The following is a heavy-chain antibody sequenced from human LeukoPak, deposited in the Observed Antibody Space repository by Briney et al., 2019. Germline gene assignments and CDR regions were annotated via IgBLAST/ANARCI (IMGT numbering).Heavy chain of an antibody. CDR3: VRDPWIQHHNDAFDI. D-gene: IGHD5-18*01. V-gene: IGHV3-30-3*01. Sequence: PGRSLRLSCAASGFTFSSYAMHWVRQAPGKGLEWVAVISYDGSNKYYADSVKGRFTISRDNSKNTLYLQMNSMRAEDTAVYYCVRDPWIQHHNDAFDIWGQGTMVTVSS. J-gene: IGHJ3*02. CDR2: ISYDGSNK. CDR1: GFTFSSYA.